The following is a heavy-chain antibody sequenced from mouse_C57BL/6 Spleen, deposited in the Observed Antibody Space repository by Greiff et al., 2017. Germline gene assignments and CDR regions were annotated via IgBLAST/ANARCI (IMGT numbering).Heavy chain of an antibody. CDR3: ARRYYGNYAMDY. CDR1: GYTFTNYW. D-gene: IGHD2-1*01. V-gene: IGHV1-63*01. J-gene: IGHJ4*01. CDR2: IYPGGGYT. Sequence: VQLQESGAELVRPGTSVKMSCKASGYTFTNYWIGWAKQRPGHGLEWIGDIYPGGGYTNYNEKFKGKATLTADKSSSTAYMQFSSLTSEDSAIYYCARRYYGNYAMDYWGQGTSVTVSS.